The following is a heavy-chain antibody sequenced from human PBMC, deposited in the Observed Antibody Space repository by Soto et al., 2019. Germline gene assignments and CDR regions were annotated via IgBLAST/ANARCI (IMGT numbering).Heavy chain of an antibody. CDR2: TYYRSKWYN. V-gene: IGHV6-1*01. CDR3: ARGGYCSGGSCYSGYYYGMDV. Sequence: SQTLSLTCAISGDSVSSNSAAWNWIRQSPSRGLEWLGRTYYRSKWYNDYAVSVKSRITINPDTSKNQFSLQLNSVTPGDTAVYYCARGGYCSGGSCYSGYYYGMDVWGQGTTVTVSS. J-gene: IGHJ6*02. D-gene: IGHD2-15*01. CDR1: GDSVSSNSAA.